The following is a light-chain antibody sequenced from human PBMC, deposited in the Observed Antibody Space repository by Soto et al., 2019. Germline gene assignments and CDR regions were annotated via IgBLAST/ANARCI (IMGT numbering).Light chain of an antibody. Sequence: QSALTQPASVSGSPGQSITISCTGTSSDVGGYDYVSWYQQHPGTAPKLMIFDVRNRPSGVSNRFSGSKSGNTAFLTISGIQAEDEAEYYCCSHTTSSTLVFGGGTKLTVL. CDR2: DVR. V-gene: IGLV2-14*03. CDR1: SSDVGGYDY. J-gene: IGLJ2*01. CDR3: CSHTTSSTLV.